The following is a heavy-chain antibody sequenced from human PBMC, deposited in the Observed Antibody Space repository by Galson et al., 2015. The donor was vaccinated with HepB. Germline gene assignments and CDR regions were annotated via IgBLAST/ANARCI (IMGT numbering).Heavy chain of an antibody. Sequence: TLSLTCTVSGGSISSGGYYWSWIRQHPGKGLEWIGYIYYSGSTYYNPSLKSRVTISVDTSKNQFSLKLSSVTAADTAVYYCARDRTYYYDSSPFDIWGQGTMVTVSS. D-gene: IGHD3-22*01. J-gene: IGHJ3*02. CDR2: IYYSGST. V-gene: IGHV4-31*03. CDR3: ARDRTYYYDSSPFDI. CDR1: GGSISSGGYY.